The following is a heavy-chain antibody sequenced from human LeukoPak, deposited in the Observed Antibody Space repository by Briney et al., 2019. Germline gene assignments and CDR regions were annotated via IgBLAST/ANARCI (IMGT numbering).Heavy chain of an antibody. V-gene: IGHV4-39*01. CDR3: ALVAATSDYYYYYYMDV. D-gene: IGHD2-15*01. CDR1: GGSISSSRDY. CDR2: IYYSGST. J-gene: IGHJ6*03. Sequence: SETLSLTCTVSGGSISSSRDYWAWLRQPPGKGLEWIANIYYSGSTYYNPSLKSRVTISVDTSKNQFSLKLSSVTAADTAVYYCALVAATSDYYYYYYMDVWGKGTTVTISS.